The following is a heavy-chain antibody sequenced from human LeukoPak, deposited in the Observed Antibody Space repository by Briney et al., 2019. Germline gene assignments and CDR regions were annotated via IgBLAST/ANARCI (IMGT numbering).Heavy chain of an antibody. CDR3: ARLRPGAETFFYYYTDV. CDR1: GYTLTGYQ. CDR2: INPDTGGT. V-gene: IGHV1-2*02. J-gene: IGHJ6*03. D-gene: IGHD1-26*01. Sequence: ASVMVSCKASGYTLTGYQIHWVQQAPGQGLEWMGWINPDTGGTKYAQKFQGRVTMTRDTSITTAYMEMSKLRSDDTAVYYCARLRPGAETFFYYYTDVWGKGTTVTVSS.